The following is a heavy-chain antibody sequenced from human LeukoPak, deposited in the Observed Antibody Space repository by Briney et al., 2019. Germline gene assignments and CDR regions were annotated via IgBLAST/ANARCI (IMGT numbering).Heavy chain of an antibody. CDR2: IYTSGST. CDR1: GGSISSYY. Sequence: SETLSLTCTVSGGSISSYYWSWIRQPAGKGLEWIGRIYTSGSTNYNPSPKSRVTMSVDTSKNQFSLKLSSVTAADMAVYYCARARGYCSSTSCSWDLDYWGQGTLVTVSS. V-gene: IGHV4-4*07. D-gene: IGHD2-2*01. J-gene: IGHJ4*02. CDR3: ARARGYCSSTSCSWDLDY.